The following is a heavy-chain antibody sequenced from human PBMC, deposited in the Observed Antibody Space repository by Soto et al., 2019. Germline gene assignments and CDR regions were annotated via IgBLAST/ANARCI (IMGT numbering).Heavy chain of an antibody. CDR2: ISYDGSNK. CDR1: GFTFSSYA. J-gene: IGHJ6*02. Sequence: GGSLRLSCAASGFTFSSYAMHWVRQAPGKGLEWVAVISYDGSNKYYADSVKGRFTISRDNSKNTLYLQMNNLRAEDTAVYYCARDGRDYYGMDVWGQGTTVTVSS. CDR3: ARDGRDYYGMDV. V-gene: IGHV3-30-3*01.